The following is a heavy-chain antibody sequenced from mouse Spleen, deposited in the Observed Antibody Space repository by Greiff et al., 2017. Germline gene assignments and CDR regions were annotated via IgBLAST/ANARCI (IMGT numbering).Heavy chain of an antibody. CDR1: GYTFTSHW. J-gene: IGHJ2*01. CDR3: ARYYGGYFDY. Sequence: QVQLQQPGAELVKPGASVKTFRKASGYTFTSHWITWVKQRPGQGPEWIGDIYSGSGSTNYNEKFKSKATLTVDTSSSTAYMKLSSLTSENSAVYYCARYYGGYFDYWGQGTTLTVSS. V-gene: IGHV1-55*01. CDR2: IYSGSGST. D-gene: IGHD1-1*02.